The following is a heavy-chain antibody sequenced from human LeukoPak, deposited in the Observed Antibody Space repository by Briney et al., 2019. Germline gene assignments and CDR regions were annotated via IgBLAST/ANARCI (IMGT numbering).Heavy chain of an antibody. CDR3: VSVIAASGTRNWYFDL. J-gene: IGHJ2*01. D-gene: IGHD6-13*01. Sequence: ASVKVSCKASGYTFTEYYMHWVRQAPGQGLEWMGWINPNSGDTNYAQKFQGWVTMTRDTSISTAYMELSRLRSDDTAVYFCVSVIAASGTRNWYFDLWGRGTLVTVSS. V-gene: IGHV1-2*04. CDR2: INPNSGDT. CDR1: GYTFTEYY.